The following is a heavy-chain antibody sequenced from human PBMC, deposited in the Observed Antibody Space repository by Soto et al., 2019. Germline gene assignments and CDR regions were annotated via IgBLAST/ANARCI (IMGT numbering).Heavy chain of an antibody. Sequence: GESLKISCKGSGYSFTSYWIGWVRQMPGKGLEWMGIIYPGDSDTRYSPSFQGQVTISADKSISTAYLQWGSLKASDTAMYYCARQLSVSYYYYYYGMDVWGQGTTVTVSS. CDR3: ARQLSVSYYYYYYGMDV. J-gene: IGHJ6*02. V-gene: IGHV5-51*01. D-gene: IGHD2-2*01. CDR1: GYSFTSYW. CDR2: IYPGDSDT.